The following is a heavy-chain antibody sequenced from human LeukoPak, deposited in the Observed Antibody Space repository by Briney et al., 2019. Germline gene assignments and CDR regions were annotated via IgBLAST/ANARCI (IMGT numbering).Heavy chain of an antibody. Sequence: PGGSLRLSCAASGFTFSSYGMHWVRQAPGKGLEWVAVISYDGSNKYYADSVKGRFTISRDNSKNTLYLQMNSLRAEDTAVYYCAKDPGSSGWYVWYYYGMDVWGQGTTVTVSS. V-gene: IGHV3-30*18. CDR1: GFTFSSYG. CDR3: AKDPGSSGWYVWYYYGMDV. CDR2: ISYDGSNK. J-gene: IGHJ6*02. D-gene: IGHD6-19*01.